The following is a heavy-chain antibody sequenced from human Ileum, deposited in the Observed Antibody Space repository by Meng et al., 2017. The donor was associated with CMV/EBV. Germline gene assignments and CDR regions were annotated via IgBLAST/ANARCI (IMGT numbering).Heavy chain of an antibody. V-gene: IGHV4-34*09. CDR2: FNHYGST. CDR1: GGSFSGYY. Sequence: QGQRQKSGPGLGKPSHTLSLTSSVCGGSFSGYYWGWIRQVPGKGLEWIGEFNHYGSTNYNPSLKSRVTISVDTSKNQFSLNLSSVTAADTAVYYCASGKSNLEYWGQGTLVTVSS. J-gene: IGHJ4*02. CDR3: ASGKSNLEY. D-gene: IGHD4-11*01.